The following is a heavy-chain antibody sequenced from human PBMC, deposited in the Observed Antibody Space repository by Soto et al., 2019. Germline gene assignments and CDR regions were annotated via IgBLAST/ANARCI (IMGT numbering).Heavy chain of an antibody. CDR2: ISASGGNI. D-gene: IGHD3-16*01. CDR1: GFIFSDYG. CDR3: AKVAGGLGYFDL. V-gene: IGHV3-23*01. Sequence: EVQLLESGGGLARPGGSLRLSCVASGFIFSDYGMTWVRQAPGKGLEWVATISASGGNIEYTESLKGRFTISRDNSKNTVYLQLNGLTAGDTAIYYCAKVAGGLGYFDLWGRGTLVTVSS. J-gene: IGHJ2*01.